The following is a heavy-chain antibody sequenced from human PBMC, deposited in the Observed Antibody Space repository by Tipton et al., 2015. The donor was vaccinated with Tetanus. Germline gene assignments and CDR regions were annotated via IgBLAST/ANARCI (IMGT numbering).Heavy chain of an antibody. CDR1: GDSISRGGYF. J-gene: IGHJ5*02. V-gene: IGHV4-31*03. CDR3: ARDQGGGRVVRLNWLDP. D-gene: IGHD6-6*01. CDR2: IYYSGDT. Sequence: TLSLTCTVSGDSISRGGYFWDWIRQRPGKGPGWIGYIYYSGDTYYNPSLKSRLSMSVDTSKNQFSLNLTSVTAADTAVYYCARDQGGGRVVRLNWLDPWGQGALVTVSS.